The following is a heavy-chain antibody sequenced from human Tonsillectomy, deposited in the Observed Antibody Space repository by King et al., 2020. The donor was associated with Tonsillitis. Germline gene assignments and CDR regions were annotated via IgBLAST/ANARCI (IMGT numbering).Heavy chain of an antibody. CDR2: ISSSGSTV. V-gene: IGHV3-11*01. CDR3: AGDSSSWAYYYYGMDV. Sequence: VQLVESGGGLVKPGGSLRLSCAASGITFSDYYMSWIRQAPGKGLEWLSYISSSGSTVYYADSVKGRFTISRENAKNSLYLQMNSLRAEDTSVYYCAGDSSSWAYYYYGMDVWGQGTTVTVSS. D-gene: IGHD6-13*01. CDR1: GITFSDYY. J-gene: IGHJ6*02.